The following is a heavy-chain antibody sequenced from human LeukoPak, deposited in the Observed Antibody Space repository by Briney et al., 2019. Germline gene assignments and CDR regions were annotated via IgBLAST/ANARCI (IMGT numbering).Heavy chain of an antibody. Sequence: SVKVSCKASGGTFSSYAISWVRQAPGQGLEWMGRIIPILGIANYAQKFQGRVTITADKSTSTAYMELSSLRSEDTAVYYCARDYYDSSGYYSLDYWAREPWSPSPQ. V-gene: IGHV1-69*04. CDR3: ARDYYDSSGYYSLDY. CDR2: IIPILGIA. CDR1: GGTFSSYA. J-gene: IGHJ4*02. D-gene: IGHD3-22*01.